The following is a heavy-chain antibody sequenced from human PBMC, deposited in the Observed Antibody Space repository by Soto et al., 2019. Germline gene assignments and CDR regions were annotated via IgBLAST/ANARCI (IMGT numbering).Heavy chain of an antibody. CDR2: ISSSSSYI. Sequence: GGSLRLSCAASGFTFSSYSMNWVRQAPGKGLEWVSSISSSSSYIYYADSVKGRFTISRDNAKNSLYLQMNSLRAEDTAVYYCARGRVVVVAAYDYWGQGTLVTVSS. V-gene: IGHV3-21*01. CDR1: GFTFSSYS. CDR3: ARGRVVVVAAYDY. D-gene: IGHD2-15*01. J-gene: IGHJ4*02.